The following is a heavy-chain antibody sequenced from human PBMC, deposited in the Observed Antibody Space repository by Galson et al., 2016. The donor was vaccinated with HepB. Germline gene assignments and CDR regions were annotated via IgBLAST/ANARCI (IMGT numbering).Heavy chain of an antibody. Sequence: SLRLSCAASGFTFNSYWLHWVRQAPGKGLEWVSDISDNTAGTKYANSVKGRFTISRDNSKNTVYLQMNSLRGEDTALYYCAKRMSYSYYYAMDIWGQGTTVTVSS. J-gene: IGHJ6*02. V-gene: IGHV3-23*01. CDR2: ISDNTAGT. CDR3: AKRMSYSYYYAMDI. CDR1: GFTFNSYW. D-gene: IGHD2-15*01.